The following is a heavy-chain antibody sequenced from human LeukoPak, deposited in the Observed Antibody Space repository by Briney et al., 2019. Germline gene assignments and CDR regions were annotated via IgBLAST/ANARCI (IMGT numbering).Heavy chain of an antibody. J-gene: IGHJ4*02. CDR3: ARGRDFDY. V-gene: IGHV4-34*01. Sequence: SETLSLTCAVYGGSFSGYYWSWIRQPPGKGLEWIGEINHSGSTNYNPSLKRRVTISVDTSKNQLSLKLSSVPAADTAVYYFARGRDFDYWGQGTLVTVSS. CDR1: GGSFSGYY. CDR2: INHSGST.